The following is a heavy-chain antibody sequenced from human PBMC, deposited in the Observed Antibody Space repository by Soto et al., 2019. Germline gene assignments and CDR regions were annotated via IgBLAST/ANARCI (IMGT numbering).Heavy chain of an antibody. J-gene: IGHJ1*01. CDR1: GFTFRSYV. D-gene: IGHD3-16*01. CDR3: ARWGTTGGLDV. V-gene: IGHV3-30*19. CDR2: TSYDGSDK. Sequence: QVQLVESGGGVVQPGTSLRVSCVGSGFTFRSYVIHWVRQAPGKGLEWVALTSYDGSDKYYGDSVRGRFTISRDNSRNTVGLQMDGLRLEDTALYYCARWGTTGGLDVWGQGTLVSVSS.